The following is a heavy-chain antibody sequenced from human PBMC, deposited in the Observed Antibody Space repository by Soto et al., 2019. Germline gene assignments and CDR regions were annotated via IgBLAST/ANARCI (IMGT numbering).Heavy chain of an antibody. CDR1: GGSITSSTYY. V-gene: IGHV4-39*01. J-gene: IGHJ5*02. CDR2: IFYGGST. CDR3: ESILVGAGAFDP. Sequence: QLQLQESGPGLVKPSETLSLTCTVSGGSITSSTYYWGWIRQPPGKGLEWLGNIFYGGSTYYNPTLKSRVTIYGDTSKNQFSLKLNSVTAVDTAVYYCESILVGAGAFDPWGQGTLVTVSS. D-gene: IGHD3-22*01.